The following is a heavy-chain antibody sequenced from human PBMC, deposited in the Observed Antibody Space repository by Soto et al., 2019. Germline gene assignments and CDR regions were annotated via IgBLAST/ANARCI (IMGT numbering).Heavy chain of an antibody. J-gene: IGHJ5*02. Sequence: PSETLSLTCTVSGGSISSSSYYWGWIRQPPGKGLEWIGSIYYSGSTYYNPSLKSRVTISVDTSKNQFSLKLSSVTAADTAVYYCAGGQGTRENWFDPWGQGTLVTVSS. D-gene: IGHD3-10*01. CDR1: GGSISSSSYY. CDR3: AGGQGTRENWFDP. CDR2: IYYSGST. V-gene: IGHV4-39*07.